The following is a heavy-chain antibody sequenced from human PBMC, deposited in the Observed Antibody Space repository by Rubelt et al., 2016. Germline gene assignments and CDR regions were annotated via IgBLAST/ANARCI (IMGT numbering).Heavy chain of an antibody. CDR2: ISHAGST. V-gene: IGHV4-34*09. D-gene: IGHD2-2*02. Sequence: QVQLQESGPGLVKPSQTLSLTCLVYGGSLSNHYWAWIRQPPGKGPEWIGEISHAGSTNYDPSLGGRVPISVDPSKNQFSLILDPVTAADTAVYYCARGWGFYTRAPPVDFSWGQGILVTVSS. CDR3: ARGWGFYTRAPPVDFS. J-gene: IGHJ5*02. CDR1: GGSLSNHY.